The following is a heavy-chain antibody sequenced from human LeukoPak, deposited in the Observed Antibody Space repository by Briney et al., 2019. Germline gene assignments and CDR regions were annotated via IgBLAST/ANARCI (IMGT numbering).Heavy chain of an antibody. Sequence: GGSLRLSCAASGSTFSSFGMNWVRQAPGKGLEWVSSISGSTTYIYYADSVKGRFTISRDNPKNSLYLQMNSLRAEDTALYYCVRYRDYSYGMDVWGPGTTVTVSS. D-gene: IGHD1-26*01. CDR3: VRYRDYSYGMDV. CDR2: ISGSTTYI. V-gene: IGHV3-21*01. CDR1: GSTFSSFG. J-gene: IGHJ6*02.